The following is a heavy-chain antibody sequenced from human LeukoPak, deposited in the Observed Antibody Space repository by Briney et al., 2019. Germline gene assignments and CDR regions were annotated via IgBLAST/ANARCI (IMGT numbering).Heavy chain of an antibody. D-gene: IGHD5-12*01. V-gene: IGHV3-21*01. CDR3: ARWFPYGGFVDY. CDR2: INSSSSYI. CDR1: GFTFSSYN. J-gene: IGHJ4*02. Sequence: GGSLRLSCADSGFTFSSYNLNWVSPAPGKGVGWVSFINSSSSYIYYADSVKGRFTISRDNAKNSLYLQMNSLRAEDTAVYYCARWFPYGGFVDYWGQGTLVTVSS.